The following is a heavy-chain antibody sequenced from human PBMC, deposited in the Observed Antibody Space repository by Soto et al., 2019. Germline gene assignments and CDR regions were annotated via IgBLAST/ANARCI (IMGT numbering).Heavy chain of an antibody. Sequence: QVQLVQSGAEEKKPGASVKVSCKASGYTFTSYAMHWVRQATGQRLEWMGWINAGNGNTKYSQKFQGRVTITRDTSASTAYMELSSLRSEDTALYSCARGGAGALDWFDPWGQGTLVTVSS. CDR3: ARGGAGALDWFDP. CDR2: INAGNGNT. V-gene: IGHV1-3*05. J-gene: IGHJ5*02. D-gene: IGHD3-16*01. CDR1: GYTFTSYA.